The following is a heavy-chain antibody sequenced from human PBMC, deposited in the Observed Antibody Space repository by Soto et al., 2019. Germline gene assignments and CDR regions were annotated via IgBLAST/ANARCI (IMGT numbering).Heavy chain of an antibody. CDR3: ARGDSGYDPLDY. CDR1: GGSISSSNW. CDR2: IYHSGST. J-gene: IGHJ4*02. V-gene: IGHV4-4*02. Sequence: QVQLQESGPGLVKPSGTLSLTCAVSGGSISSSNWWSWVRPPPGRGLEWVGEIYHSGSTNYNPSRKSRVTISVDKSKNQFSLKLSSVAAADTAGYYCARGDSGYDPLDYWGQGTLVTVSS. D-gene: IGHD5-12*01.